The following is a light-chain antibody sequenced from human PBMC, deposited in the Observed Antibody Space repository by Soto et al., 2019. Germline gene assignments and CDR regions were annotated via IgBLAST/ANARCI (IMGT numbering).Light chain of an antibody. CDR3: QQYDSLPPP. CDR2: DAF. J-gene: IGKJ4*01. CDR1: QDIKNY. V-gene: IGKV1-33*01. Sequence: DIQMTQSPSSLSAFVGDSITITCQASQDIKNYLNWYQHKPGKAPKLLIYDAFKSDTGVPSRFSRSRYGKIFTSTITSLQPEDIAKYFFQQYDSLPPPFGGGTRVDI.